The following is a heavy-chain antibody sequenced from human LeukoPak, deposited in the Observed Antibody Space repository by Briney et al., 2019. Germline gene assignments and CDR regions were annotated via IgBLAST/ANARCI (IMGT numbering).Heavy chain of an antibody. V-gene: IGHV1-8*01. D-gene: IGHD1-26*01. J-gene: IGHJ4*02. CDR3: ARHVGATTSFDY. CDR2: MNANSGNT. CDR1: GYTFTSYD. Sequence: ASVKVSCSASGYTFTSYDINRVRQATGQGLEWMGWMNANSGNTGYAQKFQGRVTMTRNTSISTAYMELSSLRSEDTAVYYCARHVGATTSFDYWGQGTLVTVSS.